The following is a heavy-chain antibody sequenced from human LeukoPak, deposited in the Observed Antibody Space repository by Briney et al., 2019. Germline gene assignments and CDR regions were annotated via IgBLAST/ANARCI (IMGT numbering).Heavy chain of an antibody. Sequence: ASETLSLTCTVSGVSMSTYYWSWIRQSPGKGLEWLAYIHYSGSTNINPSLKGRLAISIDTSKNQFSLKVNSVTAADTAVYYRARDIYGSGYGFFDYWGQGTLVTVSS. D-gene: IGHD3-10*01. J-gene: IGHJ4*02. V-gene: IGHV4-59*01. CDR1: GVSMSTYY. CDR3: ARDIYGSGYGFFDY. CDR2: IHYSGST.